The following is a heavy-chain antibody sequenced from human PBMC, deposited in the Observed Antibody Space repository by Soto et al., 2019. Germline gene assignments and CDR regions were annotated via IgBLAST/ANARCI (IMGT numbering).Heavy chain of an antibody. D-gene: IGHD3-10*01. CDR2: ISAYNGNT. J-gene: IGHJ4*02. CDR3: ARDLDGSGSYYTDY. V-gene: IGHV1-18*01. Sequence: QVQLVQSGAEVKKPGASVKVSCKASGYMFVTYGINWVRQAPGQGLEWMGWISAYNGNTKYAQNLQGRVTMTTDASTSTAYMEMRSLRSDDTAGYYCARDLDGSGSYYTDYWGPGTLVTVSS. CDR1: GYMFVTYG.